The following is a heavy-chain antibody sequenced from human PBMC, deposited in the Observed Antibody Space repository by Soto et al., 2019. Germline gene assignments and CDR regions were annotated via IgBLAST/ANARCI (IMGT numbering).Heavy chain of an antibody. Sequence: QVQLVQSGAEVRKPGSSVKVSCKASGGTFSSYAISWVRQVPGQGLEWMGEIISMFGAAMYAQKFQGRVTITADESASTAYMELSSLRSEDTATYYCARGGKERFRGSGMDVWGQGTTATVS. CDR1: GGTFSSYA. J-gene: IGHJ6*02. V-gene: IGHV1-69*01. CDR2: IISMFGAA. CDR3: ARGGKERFRGSGMDV. D-gene: IGHD1-1*01.